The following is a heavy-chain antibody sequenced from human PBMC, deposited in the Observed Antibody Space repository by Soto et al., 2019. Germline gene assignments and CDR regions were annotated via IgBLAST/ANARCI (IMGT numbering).Heavy chain of an antibody. V-gene: IGHV4-31*03. CDR1: GGSISSGGYY. J-gene: IGHJ5*02. D-gene: IGHD3-10*01. CDR3: AREGGSGSYYRWFDP. CDR2: IYYSGST. Sequence: QVQLQESGPGLVKPSQTLSLTCTVSGGSISSGGYYWSWIRQHPGKGLEWIGYIYYSGSTYYNPSLKGRVNISVDTSKNQFSLKLSSVTAADTAVYYCAREGGSGSYYRWFDPWGQGTLVTVSS.